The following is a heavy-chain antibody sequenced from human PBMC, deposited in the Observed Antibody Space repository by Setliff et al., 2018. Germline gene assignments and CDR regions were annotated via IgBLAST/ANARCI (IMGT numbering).Heavy chain of an antibody. CDR1: GGSISSHY. D-gene: IGHD3-10*01. Sequence: PSETLSLTCTVSGGSISSHYWSWIRQPPGKGLEWIGSIYYSGNTHYNPSLKSRVTISVDTSKNQFSLKLNSVTAADTAVYYCARTVEDYYGSGSYRFWGQGTLVTVSS. CDR3: ARTVEDYYGSGSYRF. CDR2: IYYSGNT. V-gene: IGHV4-59*08. J-gene: IGHJ4*02.